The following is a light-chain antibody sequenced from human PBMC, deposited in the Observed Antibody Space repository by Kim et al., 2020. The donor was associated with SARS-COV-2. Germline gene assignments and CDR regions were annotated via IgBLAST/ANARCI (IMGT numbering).Light chain of an antibody. J-gene: IGLJ3*02. Sequence: QSALTHPASVSGSPGQSITISCTGTSSDVGGYNYVSWYQQHPGKAPKLMIYDVSKRPSGVSNRFSGSKSGNTASLTISGLQAEDEADYYCSSYTSSSTFWVFGGGTQLTVL. CDR1: SSDVGGYNY. V-gene: IGLV2-14*01. CDR2: DVS. CDR3: SSYTSSSTFWV.